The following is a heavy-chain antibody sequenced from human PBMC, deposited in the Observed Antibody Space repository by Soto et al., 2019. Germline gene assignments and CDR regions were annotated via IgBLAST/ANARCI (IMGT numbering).Heavy chain of an antibody. CDR3: VRHTGYNTGWTGYFEF. CDR2: IYSSGTT. CDR1: GGSISSHY. V-gene: IGHV4-59*08. D-gene: IGHD6-19*01. Sequence: SETLSLTCTVSGGSISSHYWSWIRQPPGKGLEWIGYIYSSGTTKYNPSLKSRLTIFVDTSKNQFSLNLSSVTAADTAVFYCVRHTGYNTGWTGYFEFWGQGTQVTVSS. J-gene: IGHJ4*02.